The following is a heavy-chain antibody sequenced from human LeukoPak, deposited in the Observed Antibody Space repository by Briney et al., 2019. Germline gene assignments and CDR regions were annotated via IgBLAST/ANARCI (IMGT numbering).Heavy chain of an antibody. J-gene: IGHJ1*01. CDR2: ISSSSYI. V-gene: IGHV3-21*01. D-gene: IGHD4-17*01. Sequence: GGSVRLSCAASGFTFSSYSMNWVRQAPGKGLEWVSSISSSSYILYADSVKGRFTISRGNAKNSLFLQINSLRAEDTAVYYCARQGPYGDYSHWGQGTLAAVSS. CDR3: ARQGPYGDYSH. CDR1: GFTFSSYS.